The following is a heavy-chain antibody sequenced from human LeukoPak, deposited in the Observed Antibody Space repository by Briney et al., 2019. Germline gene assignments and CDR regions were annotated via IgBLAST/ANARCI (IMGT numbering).Heavy chain of an antibody. Sequence: GGSLRHSCAASVLPLRSYAMRWVRQAPGKGLGWVSSDTGDGETTFYADSVKGRFPVSRDNSRNTLFLTMNSLRVEDTALYYCAKDYLGQLVMFDVWGQGTMVTVSS. D-gene: IGHD6-13*01. CDR3: AKDYLGQLVMFDV. CDR1: VLPLRSYA. J-gene: IGHJ3*01. V-gene: IGHV3-23*01. CDR2: DTGDGETT.